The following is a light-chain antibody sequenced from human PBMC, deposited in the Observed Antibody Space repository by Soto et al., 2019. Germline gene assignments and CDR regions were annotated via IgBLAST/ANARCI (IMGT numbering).Light chain of an antibody. V-gene: IGKV1-39*01. CDR2: AAS. Sequence: EIKINQYPSSLSEYVGDRVTITCRASQTIRNYLNWYQQKPGKAPNLLIYAASSLQSGVPSRFSGSGSGTDFTLTISSLQPEDFATYSCQQSYSTPFTFGPGTKVDIK. J-gene: IGKJ3*01. CDR3: QQSYSTPFT. CDR1: QTIRNY.